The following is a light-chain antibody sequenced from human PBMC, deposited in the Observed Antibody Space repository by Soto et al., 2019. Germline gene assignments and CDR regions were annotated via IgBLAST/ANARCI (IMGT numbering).Light chain of an antibody. Sequence: EIVLTQSPATLSLSPGERATLSCRASQSVSSYLAWYQQKPCQAPRLLIYDASNRVTGIPARFSGSGSGTDFTLTISSLEPEDFAVYYCLQRSNWQYTFGQGTKVEIK. J-gene: IGKJ2*01. CDR2: DAS. CDR3: LQRSNWQYT. V-gene: IGKV3-11*01. CDR1: QSVSSY.